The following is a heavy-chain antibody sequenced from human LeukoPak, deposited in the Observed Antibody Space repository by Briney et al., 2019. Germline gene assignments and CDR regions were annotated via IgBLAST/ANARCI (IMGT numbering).Heavy chain of an antibody. J-gene: IGHJ4*02. CDR3: ARGLDLDLYYFDY. V-gene: IGHV3-30*01. D-gene: IGHD3-9*01. Sequence: GRSLRLSCAASGFTFSSYVMHWVRQGPGKGLEWVALISYDGTNNFYAGSVRGRFTISRDNSRKTLYLQMNSLRVEDTALYFCARGLDLDLYYFDYWGQGALVTVSS. CDR2: ISYDGTNN. CDR1: GFTFSSYV.